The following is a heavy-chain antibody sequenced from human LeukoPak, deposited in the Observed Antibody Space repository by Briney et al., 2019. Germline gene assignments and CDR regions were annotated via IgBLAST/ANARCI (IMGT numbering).Heavy chain of an antibody. Sequence: SETLSLTCSVSGGSIRSYFWSWMRQSAGRGLEHIGRIYSTGSTNYSPSLKSRVSMSVDTSKNQFSLTLRSVTAADTAIYYCARAGYTSTWTFDYWGQGILVTVSS. CDR2: IYSTGST. J-gene: IGHJ4*02. V-gene: IGHV4-4*07. CDR1: GGSIRSYF. D-gene: IGHD6-13*01. CDR3: ARAGYTSTWTFDY.